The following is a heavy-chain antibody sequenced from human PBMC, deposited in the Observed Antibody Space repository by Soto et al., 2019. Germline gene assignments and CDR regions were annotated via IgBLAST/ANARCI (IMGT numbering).Heavy chain of an antibody. J-gene: IGHJ6*02. D-gene: IGHD1-26*01. CDR1: GDSVSSNSAA. Sequence: LSLTFAISGDSVSSNSAAWNWIRQSPSRGLEWLGRTYYRSKWYNDYAVSVKSRITINPDTSKNQFSLQLNSVTPEDTAVYYCARENSGSYYIYYYYGMDVWGQGTTVTVSS. CDR3: ARENSGSYYIYYYYGMDV. CDR2: TYYRSKWYN. V-gene: IGHV6-1*01.